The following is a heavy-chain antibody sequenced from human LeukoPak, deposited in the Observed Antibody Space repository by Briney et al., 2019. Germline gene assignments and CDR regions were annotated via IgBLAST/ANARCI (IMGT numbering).Heavy chain of an antibody. Sequence: PSETLSLTCTVSGGSISTSYFWTWIRQSAGKGLEWIGRIYSSGSTTYNPSLKSRVTMSIDTSRNQFSLNLSSVTAADTAVYYCARGLGEGATNWFDPWGQGTLVTVSS. J-gene: IGHJ5*02. V-gene: IGHV4-4*07. CDR3: ARGLGEGATNWFDP. CDR2: IYSSGST. D-gene: IGHD1-26*01. CDR1: GGSISTSYF.